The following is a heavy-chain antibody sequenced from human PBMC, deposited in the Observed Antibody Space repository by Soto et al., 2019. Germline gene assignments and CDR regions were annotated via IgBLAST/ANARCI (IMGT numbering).Heavy chain of an antibody. Sequence: GESLKISCKGSGYSFTSYWIGWVRQMPGKGLEWMGIIYPGDSDTRYSPSFQGQVTISADKSISTAYLQWSSLKASDTAMYYCARHPIAVAGTGYYYYGMDVWGQGTTVTVSS. J-gene: IGHJ6*02. CDR1: GYSFTSYW. V-gene: IGHV5-51*01. D-gene: IGHD6-19*01. CDR2: IYPGDSDT. CDR3: ARHPIAVAGTGYYYYGMDV.